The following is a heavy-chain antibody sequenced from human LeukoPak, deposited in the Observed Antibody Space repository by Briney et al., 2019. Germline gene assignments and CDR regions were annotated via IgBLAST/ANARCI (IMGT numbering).Heavy chain of an antibody. CDR3: AKGVYSGYCTNGVCNRALVPYFDY. Sequence: QSGGSLRLSCAASGFTFDDYAMHWVRQAPGKGLEWVSGISWNSGSIGYADSVKGRFTISRDNAKNSLYLQMNSLRAEDMALYYCAKGVYSGYCTNGVCNRALVPYFDYWGQGTLVTVSS. CDR2: ISWNSGSI. J-gene: IGHJ4*02. CDR1: GFTFDDYA. V-gene: IGHV3-9*03. D-gene: IGHD2-8*01.